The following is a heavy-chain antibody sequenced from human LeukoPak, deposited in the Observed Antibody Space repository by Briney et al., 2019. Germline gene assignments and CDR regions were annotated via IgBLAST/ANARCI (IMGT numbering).Heavy chain of an antibody. CDR2: IYYSGST. CDR3: ARDQLRYFDWLSSAFDI. V-gene: IGHV4-39*02. Sequence: KASETLSLTCTVSGGSISSSSYYWGWIRQPPGKGLEWIGSIYYSGSTYYNPSLKSRVTISVDTSKNQFSLKLSSVTAADTAVYYCARDQLRYFDWLSSAFDIWGQGTMVTVSS. CDR1: GGSISSSSYY. D-gene: IGHD3-9*01. J-gene: IGHJ3*02.